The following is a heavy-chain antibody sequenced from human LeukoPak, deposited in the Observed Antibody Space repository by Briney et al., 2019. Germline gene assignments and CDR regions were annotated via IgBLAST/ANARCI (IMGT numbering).Heavy chain of an antibody. V-gene: IGHV3-30*03. Sequence: PGRALRLSCAASGFTFSDYGVHWVRQAPGKGLDWVAVISYDGSNKYYPGSVKGRFTISRENAKNSLYLQMNSLRAGDTAVYYCARYYGDPRGFDYWGQGTLVTVSS. D-gene: IGHD4-17*01. J-gene: IGHJ4*02. CDR2: ISYDGSNK. CDR1: GFTFSDYG. CDR3: ARYYGDPRGFDY.